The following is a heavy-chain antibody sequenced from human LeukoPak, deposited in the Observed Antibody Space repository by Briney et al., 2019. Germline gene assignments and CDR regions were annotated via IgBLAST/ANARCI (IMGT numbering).Heavy chain of an antibody. J-gene: IGHJ4*02. CDR1: GITFSSYW. CDR3: AKDNYAGYSSSWFLFDY. V-gene: IGHV3-74*01. D-gene: IGHD6-13*01. CDR2: INSDGSST. Sequence: GGSLRLSCAASGITFSSYWMHWVRQAPGKGLVWVSRINSDGSSTSYADSVKGRFTISRDNAKNSLYLQMNSLRAEDTALYYCAKDNYAGYSSSWFLFDYWGQGTLVTVSS.